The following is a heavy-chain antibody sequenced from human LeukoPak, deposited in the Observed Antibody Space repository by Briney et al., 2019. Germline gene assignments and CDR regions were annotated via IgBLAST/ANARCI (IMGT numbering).Heavy chain of an antibody. CDR3: VRARKKSYCSGGSCYSAYNWFDP. J-gene: IGHJ5*02. CDR2: INPNSGGT. V-gene: IGHV1-2*02. CDR1: GYTFTGYY. Sequence: ASVKVSCKASGYTFTGYYMHWVRQAPGQGLEWMGWINPNSGGTNYAQKFQGRVTMTRDTSISTAYMELSRLRSDDTAVYYCVRARKKSYCSGGSCYSAYNWFDPWGQGTLVTVSS. D-gene: IGHD2-15*01.